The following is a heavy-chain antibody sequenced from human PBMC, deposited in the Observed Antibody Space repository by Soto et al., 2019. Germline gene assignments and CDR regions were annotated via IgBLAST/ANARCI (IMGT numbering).Heavy chain of an antibody. CDR3: AKDIGGYHFSVFSY. D-gene: IGHD5-12*01. CDR2: ISWNSGSI. CDR1: GFTFDDYA. J-gene: IGHJ4*02. V-gene: IGHV3-9*01. Sequence: EVQLVESGGGLVQPGRSLRLSCAASGFTFDDYAMHWVRQAPGKGLEWVSGISWNSGSIGYADSVKGRFTISRDNAKNSLYLQMNSLRAEDTALYYCAKDIGGYHFSVFSYWGQGTLVTVSS.